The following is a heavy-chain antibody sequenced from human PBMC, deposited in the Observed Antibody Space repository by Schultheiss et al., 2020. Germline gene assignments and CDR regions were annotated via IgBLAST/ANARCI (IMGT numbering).Heavy chain of an antibody. V-gene: IGHV4-39*07. D-gene: IGHD6-13*01. Sequence: SETMSLTCTVSGGSISSSSYYWGWIRQPPGKGLEWIGSIYYSGSTYYNPSLKSRVTISVDRSKNQFSLKLSSVTAADTAVYYCARDRGRGSSWQKTHYYYYMDVWGQGTTVTVPS. CDR3: ARDRGRGSSWQKTHYYYYMDV. CDR1: GGSISSSSYY. J-gene: IGHJ6*03. CDR2: IYYSGST.